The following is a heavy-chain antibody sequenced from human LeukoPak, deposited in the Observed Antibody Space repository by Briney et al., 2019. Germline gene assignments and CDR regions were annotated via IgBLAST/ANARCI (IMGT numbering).Heavy chain of an antibody. V-gene: IGHV4-39*01. CDR3: ARYTEATYQYE. J-gene: IGHJ4*02. D-gene: IGHD2-2*01. CDR1: GDSFTSSTSY. CDR2: ILYNGVT. Sequence: SETLSLTCSVSGDSFTSSTSYWGWIRQPPGKGLEWLGSILYNGVTSYNPSLKSRVTMSVDTSKNQFSLKLTSVTAADTAIYYCARYTEATYQYEWGQGDLVTVSS.